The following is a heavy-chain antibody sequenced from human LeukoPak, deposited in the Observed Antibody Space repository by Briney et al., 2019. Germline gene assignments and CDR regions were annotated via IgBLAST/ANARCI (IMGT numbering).Heavy chain of an antibody. CDR2: ISGNSAET. D-gene: IGHD3-10*01. CDR1: GFTFSAYA. Sequence: GGSLRLSCAASGFTFSAYAMIWVRQAPGKGLEWVSAISGNSAETFYLNSVKGRFTISRDYSKNTLFLQMDSLTSEDTAIYYCVRGDGRWFGLIDYWGQGVLVTVSS. V-gene: IGHV3-23*01. CDR3: VRGDGRWFGLIDY. J-gene: IGHJ4*02.